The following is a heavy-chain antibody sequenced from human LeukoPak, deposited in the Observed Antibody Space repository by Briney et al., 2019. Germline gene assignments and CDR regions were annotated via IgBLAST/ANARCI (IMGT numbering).Heavy chain of an antibody. V-gene: IGHV4-31*03. J-gene: IGHJ4*02. D-gene: IGHD5-18*01. CDR3: ARNVDTGMVTSPFDY. CDR1: GGSINSGGYY. Sequence: SQTLSLTCTVSGGSINSGGYYWSWIRQHPGKGLEWIGYIYYSGSTYYNPSLKSRVTISVDTSKNQFSLEVSSVTTADTAVYYCARNVDTGMVTSPFDYWGQGTRVTVSS. CDR2: IYYSGST.